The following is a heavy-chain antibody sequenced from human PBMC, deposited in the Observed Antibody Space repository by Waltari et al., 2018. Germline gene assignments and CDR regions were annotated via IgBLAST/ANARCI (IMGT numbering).Heavy chain of an antibody. Sequence: EVQLIESGGGLVQPGGSLRLSCAASGFTFSTYEMSWVRQAPGKGLGWVANMNPDWGVENYVGSVKGRFTISRDNAKESLDLQMNRLGVDDTAGGYCAKGAHIDYCGQGTLVTVSS. V-gene: IGHV3-7*01. J-gene: IGHJ4*02. CDR2: MNPDWGVE. CDR1: GFTFSTYE. CDR3: AKGAHIDY.